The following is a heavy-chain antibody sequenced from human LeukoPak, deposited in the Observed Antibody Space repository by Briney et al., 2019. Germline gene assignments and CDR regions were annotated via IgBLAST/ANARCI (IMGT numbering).Heavy chain of an antibody. D-gene: IGHD3-22*01. CDR3: ARDPLGGYYDSSGYRVSYYYGMDV. CDR1: GFTVSSNY. CDR2: IYSGGST. Sequence: GGSLRLSCAASGFTVSSNYMSWVRQAPGKGLEWVSLIYSGGSTYYADSVKGRFTISRDNSKNTLYLQMNSLRAEDTAVYYCARDPLGGYYDSSGYRVSYYYGMDVWGQGTTVTVSS. V-gene: IGHV3-53*01. J-gene: IGHJ6*02.